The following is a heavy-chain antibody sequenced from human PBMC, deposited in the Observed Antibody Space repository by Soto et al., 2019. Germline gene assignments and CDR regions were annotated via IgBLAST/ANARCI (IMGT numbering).Heavy chain of an antibody. V-gene: IGHV1-46*01. D-gene: IGHD3-3*01. CDR3: ASNSEAIFTSLGY. Sequence: QVQLVQSGAEVKRPGASVKVSCKASGYTFTNYRMLWVRQAPGQGLEWMGVINPGDGTTKYAQRFQGRVTMTRDTSTSTVYMELSSLGSEDTAVYYCASNSEAIFTSLGYWGQGTLVTVSS. CDR1: GYTFTNYR. CDR2: INPGDGTT. J-gene: IGHJ4*02.